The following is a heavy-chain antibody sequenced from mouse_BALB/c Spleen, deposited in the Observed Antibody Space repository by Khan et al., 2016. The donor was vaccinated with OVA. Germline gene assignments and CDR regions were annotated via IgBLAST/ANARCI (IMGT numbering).Heavy chain of an antibody. CDR3: ARDGSRYNYAMDY. V-gene: IGHV3-2*02. J-gene: IGHJ4*01. D-gene: IGHD2-3*01. Sequence: EVQLQESGPGLVNPSQSLSLTCTVTGYSITNDYAWNWIRQFPGNKLEWMGYINYSGSTNYNPALKSRISITRDTSKNQFFLQLNSVTTEDTATYYCARDGSRYNYAMDYWGQGTSVTVSS. CDR1: GYSITNDYA. CDR2: INYSGST.